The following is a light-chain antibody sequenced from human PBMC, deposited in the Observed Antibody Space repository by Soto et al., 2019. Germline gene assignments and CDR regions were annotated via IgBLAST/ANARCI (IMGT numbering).Light chain of an antibody. Sequence: AIQMTQSPSSLSASVGDRVTITCRASQGIRNDLGWYQQKPGKAPKLLIYAASSLQSGVPSRFSGSGSGSDYTLTISSLQPEDFATYYCLQDSNYPFTFGPGTKVDIK. CDR1: QGIRND. CDR3: LQDSNYPFT. CDR2: AAS. V-gene: IGKV1-6*01. J-gene: IGKJ3*01.